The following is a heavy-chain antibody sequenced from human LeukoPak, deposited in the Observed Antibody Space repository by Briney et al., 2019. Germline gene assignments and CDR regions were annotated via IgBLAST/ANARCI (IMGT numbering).Heavy chain of an antibody. D-gene: IGHD6-19*01. CDR1: GFTFSSYS. J-gene: IGHJ4*02. CDR2: ISSRSSSI. Sequence: GGSLRLSCVASGFTFSSYSMNWVRQAPGKGLEWVSYISSRSSSIYYADSVAGRFTISRDNAKNSLYLQMNSLRAEDTAVYYCARGDASGWYEDYWGQGTLVTVSS. CDR3: ARGDASGWYEDY. V-gene: IGHV3-48*01.